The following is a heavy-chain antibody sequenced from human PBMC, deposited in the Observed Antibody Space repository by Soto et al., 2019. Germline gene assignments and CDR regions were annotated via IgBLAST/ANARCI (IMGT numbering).Heavy chain of an antibody. CDR2: IYYSGST. CDR3: AKSGTIFGLVTGFLDY. D-gene: IGHD3-3*01. J-gene: IGHJ4*02. CDR1: GGSISSYY. Sequence: SETLSLTCTVSGGSISSYYWSWIRQPPGKGLEWIGYIYYSGSTNYNPSLKSRVTISVDTSKNQFSLQLNSVTPEDTAVYYCAKSGTIFGLVTGFLDYWGQGTLVTVSS. V-gene: IGHV4-59*12.